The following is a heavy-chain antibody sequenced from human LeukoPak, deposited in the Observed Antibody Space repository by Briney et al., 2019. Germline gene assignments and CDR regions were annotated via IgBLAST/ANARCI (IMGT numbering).Heavy chain of an antibody. CDR1: GYTFTSYY. Sequence: ASVKVSCKASGYTFTSYYMHWVRQAPGQGLEWMGIINPNGGSTRYAQKFQGRVTMTRGTSTSTVYMELSSLRSEDTAVYYCARGPTGYFDLWGRGTLVTVSP. CDR2: INPNGGST. V-gene: IGHV1-46*01. J-gene: IGHJ2*01. CDR3: ARGPTGYFDL.